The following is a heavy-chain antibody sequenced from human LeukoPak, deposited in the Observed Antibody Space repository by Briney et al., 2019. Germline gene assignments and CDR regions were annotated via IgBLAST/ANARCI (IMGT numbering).Heavy chain of an antibody. D-gene: IGHD3-22*01. CDR3: AKDLLSKDSSGYFDYFDY. Sequence: GGSLRLSCAASGFTFSIYAMSWVRQAPGKGLEWVSAISGSGGTAYYADSVKGRFTISRDNSKNTLYLQMNSLRAEDTAVYYCAKDLLSKDSSGYFDYFDYWGQGTLVTVSS. CDR1: GFTFSIYA. V-gene: IGHV3-23*01. J-gene: IGHJ4*02. CDR2: ISGSGGTA.